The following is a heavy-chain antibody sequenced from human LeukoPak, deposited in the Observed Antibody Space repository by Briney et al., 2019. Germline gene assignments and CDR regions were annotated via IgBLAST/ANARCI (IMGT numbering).Heavy chain of an antibody. V-gene: IGHV1-8*01. CDR1: GYTFTSYD. D-gene: IGHD3-3*01. CDR2: MNPNRGNT. Sequence: ASVKVSCQASGYTFTSYDINWVRQATGQGLEWMGWMNPNRGNTGYAQKFQGRVTMTRNTSISTAYMELSSLRSEDTTVYYCARGKGRRFLEWLPPNYWGQGTLVTVPS. CDR3: ARGKGRRFLEWLPPNY. J-gene: IGHJ4*02.